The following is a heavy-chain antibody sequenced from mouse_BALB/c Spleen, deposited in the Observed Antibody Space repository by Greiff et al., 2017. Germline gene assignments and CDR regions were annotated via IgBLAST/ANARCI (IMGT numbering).Heavy chain of an antibody. CDR3: ARDRYASFDY. J-gene: IGHJ2*01. Sequence: VQGVESGPGLVAPSQSLSITCTVSGFSLTSYGVHWVRQPPGKGLEWLGVIWAGGSTNYNSALMSRLSISKDNSKSQVFLKMNSLQTDDTAMYYCARDRYASFDYWGQGTTLTVSS. V-gene: IGHV2-9*02. CDR2: IWAGGST. D-gene: IGHD2-14*01. CDR1: GFSLTSYG.